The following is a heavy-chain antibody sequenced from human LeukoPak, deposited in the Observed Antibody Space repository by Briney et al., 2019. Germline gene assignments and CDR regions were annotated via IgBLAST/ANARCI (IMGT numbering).Heavy chain of an antibody. V-gene: IGHV3-23*01. J-gene: IGHJ4*02. D-gene: IGHD3-3*01. CDR3: ARDPTRQYYDFWSGYPDD. CDR1: GFTFSSYA. Sequence: PGGSLRLSCAASGFTFSSYAMSWVRQAPGKGLEWVSAISGSGGSTYYADFVKGRFTISRDNSKNTLYLQMNSLRAEDTAVYYCARDPTRQYYDFWSGYPDDWGQGTLVTVSS. CDR2: ISGSGGST.